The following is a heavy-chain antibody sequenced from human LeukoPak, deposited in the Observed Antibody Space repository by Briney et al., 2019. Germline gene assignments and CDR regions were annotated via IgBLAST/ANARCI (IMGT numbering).Heavy chain of an antibody. D-gene: IGHD3-10*01. CDR1: GYTFTGYY. J-gene: IGHJ6*02. CDR2: INPNSGGT. V-gene: IGHV1-2*04. Sequence: ASVKVSCKASGYTFTGYYMHWVRQAPGQGLEWMGWINPNSGGTNYAQKFQGWVTMTRDTSISTAYMELSRLRSDDTAVHYCARELRGVYYYGMDVWGQGTTVTVSS. CDR3: ARELRGVYYYGMDV.